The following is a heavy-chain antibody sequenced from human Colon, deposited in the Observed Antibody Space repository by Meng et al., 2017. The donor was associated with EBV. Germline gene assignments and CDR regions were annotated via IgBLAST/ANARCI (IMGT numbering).Heavy chain of an antibody. CDR1: GGSVSSGGYY. Sequence: QVQLQASGPGPVKPSQPLSLNCTVSGGSVSSGGYYWTWIRQHPGKGLEWFGHIYYSGSTFYNPSLKRRVIISIDTSKNQFSLNLRSVTAADTAVYYCARVSSGWDYFDYWGQGTLVTVSS. J-gene: IGHJ4*02. V-gene: IGHV4-31*03. CDR3: ARVSSGWDYFDY. CDR2: IYYSGST. D-gene: IGHD6-19*01.